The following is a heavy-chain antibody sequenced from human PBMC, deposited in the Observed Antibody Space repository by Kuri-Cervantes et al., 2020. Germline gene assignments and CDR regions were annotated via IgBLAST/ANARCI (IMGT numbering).Heavy chain of an antibody. D-gene: IGHD3-22*01. J-gene: IGHJ4*02. CDR2: ISAYNGNT. CDR3: ARHDRSGYYYDFDC. Sequence: ASVKVSCKASGYTFTSYGISWVRQAPGQGLEWMGWISAYNGNTNYAQKLQGRVTMTTDTSTSTAYKELRSLRSDDTAVYYCARHDRSGYYYDFDCWGQGTLVTVSS. V-gene: IGHV1-18*01. CDR1: GYTFTSYG.